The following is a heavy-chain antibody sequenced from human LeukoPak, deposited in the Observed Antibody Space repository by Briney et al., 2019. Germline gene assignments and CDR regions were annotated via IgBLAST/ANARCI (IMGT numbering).Heavy chain of an antibody. D-gene: IGHD6-19*01. CDR3: ARHRLAVAESYGMDV. Sequence: PSEALSLTCTVFGGSISRSSYYWGWIRQSPGKGLEWIGSIYYSGSTDYNPSLKSRVTISVDTSRNQFSLKLSSVTAADTAVYYCARHRLAVAESYGMDVWGQGTTVTVSS. J-gene: IGHJ6*02. CDR1: GGSISRSSYY. CDR2: IYYSGST. V-gene: IGHV4-39*01.